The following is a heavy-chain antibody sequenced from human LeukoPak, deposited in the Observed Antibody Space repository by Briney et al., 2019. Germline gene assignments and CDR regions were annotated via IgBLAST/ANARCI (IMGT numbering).Heavy chain of an antibody. V-gene: IGHV1-69*06. CDR1: GGTFSSYA. J-gene: IGHJ4*02. D-gene: IGHD5-18*01. CDR2: IIPIFGTA. CDR3: ARDRGGYSYGLPLAY. Sequence: ASVKVSCKASGGTFSSYAISWVRQAPGQGLEWMGGIIPIFGTANYAQKFQGRVTITADKSTSTAYMELSSLRSEDTAVYYCARDRGGYSYGLPLAYWGQGTLVTVPS.